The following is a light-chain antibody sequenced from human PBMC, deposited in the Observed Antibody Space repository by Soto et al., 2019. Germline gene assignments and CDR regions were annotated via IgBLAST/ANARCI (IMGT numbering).Light chain of an antibody. Sequence: DKVTITCPASQTISTWMAWYQQKPGKAPKLLVYDASTLQSGVPSRFSGSGSGTDFTLTISSLQPEDSATYYCLQDYNFPLTFGGGTKVDIK. CDR1: QTISTW. J-gene: IGKJ4*01. V-gene: IGKV1-6*01. CDR3: LQDYNFPLT. CDR2: DAS.